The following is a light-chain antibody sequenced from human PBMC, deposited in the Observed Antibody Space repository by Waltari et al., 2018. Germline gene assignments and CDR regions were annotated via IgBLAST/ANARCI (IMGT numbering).Light chain of an antibody. J-gene: IGLJ1*01. CDR3: YSTTDNNLGV. V-gene: IGLV3-27*01. CDR1: MLPKTY. Sequence: SSELTQPSSVSVSPGQTARITCSGAMLPKTYTRWFQQKPGQAPVLVLYQDSARPSGIPERFSGSSSGTTVTLTISGAQVEDEADYYCYSTTDNNLGVFGPGTRVTVL. CDR2: QDS.